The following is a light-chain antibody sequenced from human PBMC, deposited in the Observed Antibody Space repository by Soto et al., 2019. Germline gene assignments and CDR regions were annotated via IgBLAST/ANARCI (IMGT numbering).Light chain of an antibody. J-gene: IGLJ2*01. CDR2: VNSDCSH. Sequence: QLVLTQSPSDSASLGASVTLTCTLSSGHSNYAIAWHQQQPEKGPRYLMKVNSDCSHTKGDGIPDRFSGSSSGAERYLTISSLQSEDEADYYCQTWGTGIRVVFGGGTKLTVL. CDR1: SGHSNYA. V-gene: IGLV4-69*02. CDR3: QTWGTGIRVV.